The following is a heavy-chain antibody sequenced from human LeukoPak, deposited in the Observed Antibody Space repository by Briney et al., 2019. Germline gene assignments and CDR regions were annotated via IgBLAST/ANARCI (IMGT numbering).Heavy chain of an antibody. V-gene: IGHV3-74*01. D-gene: IGHD4-23*01. Sequence: GGSLRISRAASGFTLSSYCMIWVRQAPGKGLVWVSRIASDGSSTTYADSVKGRFSISRDNAKNTLYLQMNSLRVEDTAVYYCARGRPHGNDYWGQGTLVTVSS. J-gene: IGHJ4*02. CDR3: ARGRPHGNDY. CDR2: IASDGSST. CDR1: GFTLSSYC.